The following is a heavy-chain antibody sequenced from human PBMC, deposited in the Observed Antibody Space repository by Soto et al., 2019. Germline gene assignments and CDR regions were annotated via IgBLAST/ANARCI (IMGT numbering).Heavy chain of an antibody. CDR1: GGSIRSYY. J-gene: IGHJ4*02. CDR2: MYYSGST. Sequence: QVQLQESGPGLVKPSETLSLTCTVSGGSIRSYYWSWIRQPPGKGLEWIGYMYYSGSTNYNPSLKSRVTMSADTSKNQFSLKLSSVTAADTAVYYCASSTYGSGSYYPDYWGQGTLVTVSS. CDR3: ASSTYGSGSYYPDY. D-gene: IGHD3-10*01. V-gene: IGHV4-59*08.